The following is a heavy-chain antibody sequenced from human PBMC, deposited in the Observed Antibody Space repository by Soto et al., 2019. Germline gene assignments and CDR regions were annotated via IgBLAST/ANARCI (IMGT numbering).Heavy chain of an antibody. V-gene: IGHV3-23*01. CDR3: AKLKGHTDY. CDR1: GFTFSSYF. Sequence: GGSLRPSCIVSGFTFSSYFMSWVRQAPGKGLEWVSVISGSGNSTYYADSVKDRFTISRDNSKNTLYLQMNSLRAEDTAVYYCAKLKGHTDYWGQGTPVTVSS. J-gene: IGHJ4*02. CDR2: ISGSGNST.